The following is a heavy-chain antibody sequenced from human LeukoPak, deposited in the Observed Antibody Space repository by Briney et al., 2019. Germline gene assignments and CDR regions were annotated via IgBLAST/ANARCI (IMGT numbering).Heavy chain of an antibody. Sequence: ASVKVSCKASGYTFTGYYMHWVRQAPGQGLEWMGRINPNSGGTNYAQEFQGRVTMTRDTSISTAYMELSRLRSDDTAVYYCARGKIAAGGRAVFFDYWGQGTLVTVSS. CDR1: GYTFTGYY. J-gene: IGHJ4*02. D-gene: IGHD6-13*01. V-gene: IGHV1-2*06. CDR3: ARGKIAAGGRAVFFDY. CDR2: INPNSGGT.